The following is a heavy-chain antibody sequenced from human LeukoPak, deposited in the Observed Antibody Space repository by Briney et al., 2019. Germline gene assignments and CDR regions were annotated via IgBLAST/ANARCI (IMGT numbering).Heavy chain of an antibody. CDR3: ARVVYGDYSNNWFDP. V-gene: IGHV1-46*01. Sequence: ASVKVSCKASGGTFTSYAISWVRQAPGQGLEWMGIINPSGGSTSYAQKFQGRVTITRDMSTSTVYMELRSLRSDDTAVYYCARVVYGDYSNNWFDPWGQGTLVTVSS. CDR2: INPSGGST. J-gene: IGHJ5*02. D-gene: IGHD4-17*01. CDR1: GGTFTSYA.